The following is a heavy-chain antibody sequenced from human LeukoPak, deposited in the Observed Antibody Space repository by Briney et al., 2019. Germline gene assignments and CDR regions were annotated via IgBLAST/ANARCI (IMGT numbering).Heavy chain of an antibody. V-gene: IGHV4-39*07. Sequence: SETPSLTCTVSGGSISGSSYYWGWIRQPPGKGLEWIGSIYYSGSTYYNPSLKSRVTISVDTSKNQFSLELSSVTAADTAVYYCARVVSRSIYDSSGYYYYMDVWGKGTTVTVSS. CDR2: IYYSGST. CDR3: ARVVSRSIYDSSGYYYYMDV. D-gene: IGHD3-22*01. CDR1: GGSISGSSYY. J-gene: IGHJ6*03.